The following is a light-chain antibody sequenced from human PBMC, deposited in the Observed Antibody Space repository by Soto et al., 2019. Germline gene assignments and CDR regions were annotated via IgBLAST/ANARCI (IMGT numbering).Light chain of an antibody. CDR3: CSYAGSSTFYV. CDR2: EGS. Sequence: QSALTQPASVSGSLGQSITISCTGTSSDVGSYNLVSRYQQHPGKAPKLMIYEGSKRPSGVSNRFSGSKSGNTASLTISGLQAEDEADYYCCSYAGSSTFYVFGTGTKVTV. CDR1: SSDVGSYNL. J-gene: IGLJ1*01. V-gene: IGLV2-23*01.